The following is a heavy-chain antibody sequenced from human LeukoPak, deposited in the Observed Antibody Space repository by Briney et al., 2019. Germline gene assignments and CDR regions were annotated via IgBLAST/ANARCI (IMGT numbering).Heavy chain of an antibody. D-gene: IGHD6-19*01. CDR2: IYYSGST. CDR1: GGSISSSSYY. V-gene: IGHV4-39*07. J-gene: IGHJ4*02. Sequence: SETLSLTCTVSGGSISSSSYYWGWIRQPPGKGLEWIGSIYYSGSTYYNPSLKSRVTISVDTSKNQSSLKLSSVTAADTAVYYCARGRVIAVAGPADYWGQGTLVTVSS. CDR3: ARGRVIAVAGPADY.